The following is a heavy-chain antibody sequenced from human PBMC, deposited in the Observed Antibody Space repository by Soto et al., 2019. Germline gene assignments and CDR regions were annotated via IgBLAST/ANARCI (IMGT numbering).Heavy chain of an antibody. V-gene: IGHV4-39*01. CDR3: ARVRSARKFDY. D-gene: IGHD2-2*01. CDR1: GGSISSKSYS. CDR2: LYSNRDT. Sequence: SETLSLTCSVSGGSISSKSYSWGWIRQPPGKGLEWIGTLYSNRDTYYNPSLKSRVTISVDTSQNQFSLKLRSVTVADTAVYYCARVRSARKFDYWGQGTLVTVSS. J-gene: IGHJ4*02.